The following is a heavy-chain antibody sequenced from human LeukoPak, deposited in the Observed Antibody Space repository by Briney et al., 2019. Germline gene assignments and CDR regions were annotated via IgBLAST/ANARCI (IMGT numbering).Heavy chain of an antibody. CDR1: GVSISSSNW. V-gene: IGHV4-4*02. D-gene: IGHD1-20*01. CDR3: ARAQPPDNWNPFDY. Sequence: SETLSLTCAVSGVSISSSNWGSWVRQPPGEGLEWIGEIYHSGSTNYNPSLKSRVTISVDKSKNQFSLRLSSVTAADTAVYYCARAQPPDNWNPFDYWGQGTLVTVSS. CDR2: IYHSGST. J-gene: IGHJ4*02.